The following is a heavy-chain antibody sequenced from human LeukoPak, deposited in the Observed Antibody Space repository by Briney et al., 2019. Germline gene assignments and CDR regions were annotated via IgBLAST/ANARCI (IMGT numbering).Heavy chain of an antibody. V-gene: IGHV3-33*01. CDR1: GFTFSSYG. J-gene: IGHJ4*02. Sequence: GRSLRLSCAASGFTFSSYGMHWVRQAPGKGLEWVAVIWYDGSNKYYADSVKGRFTISRDNSKNTLYLQMNSLRAEDTAVYYCAREISSWGFDYWGQGTLVTVSS. CDR2: IWYDGSNK. D-gene: IGHD6-13*01. CDR3: AREISSWGFDY.